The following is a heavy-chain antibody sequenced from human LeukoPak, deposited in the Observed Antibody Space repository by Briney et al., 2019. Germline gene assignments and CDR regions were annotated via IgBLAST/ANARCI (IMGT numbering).Heavy chain of an antibody. CDR2: IYSGGST. CDR1: GFTVSSNY. D-gene: IGHD1-26*01. V-gene: IGHV3-66*01. J-gene: IGHJ4*02. Sequence: PGGSLRLSCAAAGFTVSSNYMSWVRQAPGKGLERVSVIYSGGSTYYADSVKGRFTISRDNSKNTLYLQMNSLRAEDTAVYYCARDQGSGSYLDWGQGTLVTVSS. CDR3: ARDQGSGSYLD.